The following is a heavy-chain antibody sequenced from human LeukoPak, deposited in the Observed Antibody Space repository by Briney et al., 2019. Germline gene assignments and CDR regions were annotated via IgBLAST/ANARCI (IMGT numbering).Heavy chain of an antibody. V-gene: IGHV1-18*01. Sequence: ASVKVSCKASGYTFTSYGISWVRQAPGQGREWMGWISAYNGNTNYAQKLQGRVTMTTDSSTRTAYMEQRRLISDDTAVYYCARHRRQLSDFDYWGQGTLVTVSS. D-gene: IGHD6-13*01. CDR3: ARHRRQLSDFDY. CDR2: ISAYNGNT. J-gene: IGHJ4*02. CDR1: GYTFTSYG.